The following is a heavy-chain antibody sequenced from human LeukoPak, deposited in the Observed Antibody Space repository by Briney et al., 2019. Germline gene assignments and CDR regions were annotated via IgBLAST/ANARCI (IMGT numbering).Heavy chain of an antibody. V-gene: IGHV4-59*08. CDR3: ARGRYSSGWYDY. CDR2: IYYSGST. Sequence: SETLPLTCTVSGGSISSYYWSWIRQPPGKGLEWIGYIYYSGSTNYNPSLKSRVTISVDTSKNQFSLKLSSVTAADTAVYYCARGRYSSGWYDYWGQGTLVTVSS. J-gene: IGHJ4*02. D-gene: IGHD6-19*01. CDR1: GGSISSYY.